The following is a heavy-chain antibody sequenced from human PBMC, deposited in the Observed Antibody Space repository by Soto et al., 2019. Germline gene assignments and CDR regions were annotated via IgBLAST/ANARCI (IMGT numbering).Heavy chain of an antibody. Sequence: PXGTLSLTFAFSGGSISSSKWWSWVRQPPGKGLEWIGEIYHSGSTNYNPSLKSRVTISVDKSKNQFSLKLSSVTAADTAVYYCAKKLVADYYYGMDVWGQGTTVTVSS. J-gene: IGHJ6*02. D-gene: IGHD6-6*01. CDR3: AKKLVADYYYGMDV. CDR1: GGSISSSKW. CDR2: IYHSGST. V-gene: IGHV4-4*02.